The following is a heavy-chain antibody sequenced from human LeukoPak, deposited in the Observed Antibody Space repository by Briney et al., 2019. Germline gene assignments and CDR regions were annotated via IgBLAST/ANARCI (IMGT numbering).Heavy chain of an antibody. CDR3: ARVRFVRGQAGFDY. CDR2: IKQDASEK. CDR1: GFTFSSYW. Sequence: GGSLSLSCVVSGFTFSSYWMSWVRQTPGKGLEWVANIKQDASEKYYVDSVKGRFTISRDNAKNSLYLQMISLRGDDTAVYYCARVRFVRGQAGFDYWGQGTLVTVSS. J-gene: IGHJ4*02. D-gene: IGHD3-16*01. V-gene: IGHV3-7*01.